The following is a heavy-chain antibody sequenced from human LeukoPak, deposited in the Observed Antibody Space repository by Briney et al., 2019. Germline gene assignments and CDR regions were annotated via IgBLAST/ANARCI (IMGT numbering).Heavy chain of an antibody. Sequence: ASVKVSCKASGYTFTSYDINWVRQATGQGLEWMGWMSPNSGNTGHAQKFQGRVTMTRNTSISTAYMELSSLRSEDTAVYYCARVGSSYNWFDPWGQGTLVTVSS. D-gene: IGHD6-13*01. CDR3: ARVGSSYNWFDP. V-gene: IGHV1-8*01. CDR2: MSPNSGNT. CDR1: GYTFTSYD. J-gene: IGHJ5*02.